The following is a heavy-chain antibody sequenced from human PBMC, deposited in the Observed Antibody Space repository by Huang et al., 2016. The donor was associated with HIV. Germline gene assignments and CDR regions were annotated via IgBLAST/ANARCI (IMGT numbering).Heavy chain of an antibody. V-gene: IGHV1-46*01. CDR1: GYIFTSHY. Sequence: KVSCKASGYIFTSHYMHWVRQAPGQGLEWMGIINPSDGSTSYAQNFQGRVTMTRDTSTSTVCMELSSLRSEDTGVYYCARLRSYGSYGNWFDPWGQGTLVTVSS. J-gene: IGHJ5*02. CDR2: INPSDGST. D-gene: IGHD3-16*01. CDR3: ARLRSYGSYGNWFDP.